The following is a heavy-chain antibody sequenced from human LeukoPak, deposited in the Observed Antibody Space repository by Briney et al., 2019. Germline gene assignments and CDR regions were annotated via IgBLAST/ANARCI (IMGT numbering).Heavy chain of an antibody. D-gene: IGHD5-18*01. CDR2: ISFDVSNK. Sequence: GRSLRLSWAASGFTFSSYGIRWVRQAPGKGLEWVAVISFDVSNKYYADSVKGRFTISRDNSKNTLHLQMSSLRAEDTAVYYCAKDSGGYTYIFDHWGQGTLVIVSS. CDR3: AKDSGGYTYIFDH. V-gene: IGHV3-30*18. J-gene: IGHJ4*02. CDR1: GFTFSSYG.